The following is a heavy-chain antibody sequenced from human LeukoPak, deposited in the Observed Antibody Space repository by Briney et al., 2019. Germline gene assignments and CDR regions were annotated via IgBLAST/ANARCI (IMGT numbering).Heavy chain of an antibody. J-gene: IGHJ4*02. D-gene: IGHD3-22*01. CDR1: GGSFSGYY. CDR3: ARMRSGSFDY. V-gene: IGHV4-34*01. Sequence: PSETLSLTCAVYGGSFSGYYWSWIRQPPGKGLEWIGEINHSGSTNYNPSLKSRVTISVDTSKNQFSLKLSSVTAADTAVYYCARMRSGSFDYGGQGTLVTVSS. CDR2: INHSGST.